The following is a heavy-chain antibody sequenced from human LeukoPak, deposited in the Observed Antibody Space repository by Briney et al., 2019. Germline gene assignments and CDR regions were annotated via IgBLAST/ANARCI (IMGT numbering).Heavy chain of an antibody. CDR1: GFTVSDYY. J-gene: IGHJ4*02. Sequence: GGSLRLSCAASGFTVSDYYMNWVRHAPGKGLEWVSFIYSDGRTYHADSVKGGYSNSKDNSRNTLYLQMNSLRVEGTDVYYCARDDIPVIWGQGTLVSVSS. V-gene: IGHV3-53*01. CDR3: ARDDIPVI. CDR2: IYSDGRT. D-gene: IGHD2-15*01.